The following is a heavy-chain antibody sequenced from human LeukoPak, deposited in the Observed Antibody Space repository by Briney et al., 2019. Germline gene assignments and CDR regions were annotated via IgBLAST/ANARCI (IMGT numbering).Heavy chain of an antibody. CDR1: GGTFSSYA. J-gene: IGHJ3*02. Sequence: SVKVSCKASGGTFSSYAISWVRQAPGQGLEWMGGIIPIFGTANYAQKFQGRVTITADESTSTAYMELSSLRSEDTAVYYCASSQPGTTMARWENAFDIWGQGTMVTVSS. CDR3: ASSQPGTTMARWENAFDI. D-gene: IGHD1-7*01. V-gene: IGHV1-69*13. CDR2: IIPIFGTA.